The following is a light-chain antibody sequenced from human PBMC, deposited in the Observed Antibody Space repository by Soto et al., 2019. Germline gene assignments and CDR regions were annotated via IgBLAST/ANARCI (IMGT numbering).Light chain of an antibody. CDR2: AAS. J-gene: IGKJ2*01. CDR3: QQSSSTPLT. V-gene: IGKV1-39*01. Sequence: DIQMTQSPSSLSASVGDRVTITCRASQSISSYLNWYQQKPGKAPKLLIYAASSLQSGVPSRFSGSGSGTDFTLPISSLQPDDFATYYCQQSSSTPLTFGQGTKLEIK. CDR1: QSISSY.